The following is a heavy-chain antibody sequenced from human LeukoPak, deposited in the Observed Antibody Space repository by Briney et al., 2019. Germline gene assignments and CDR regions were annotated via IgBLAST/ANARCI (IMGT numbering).Heavy chain of an antibody. V-gene: IGHV3-23*01. D-gene: IGHD3-22*01. CDR3: AKALNYYDSSGYLPDY. CDR2: ISGSGGST. Sequence: GGSLRLSCAASGFTFSSYAMSWVRQAPGKGLEWVSAISGSGGSTYYADSVKGRFTISRDNSKNTLYLQMNSLRAEDTAVYYCAKALNYYDSSGYLPDYWGQGTLVTVSS. J-gene: IGHJ4*02. CDR1: GFTFSSYA.